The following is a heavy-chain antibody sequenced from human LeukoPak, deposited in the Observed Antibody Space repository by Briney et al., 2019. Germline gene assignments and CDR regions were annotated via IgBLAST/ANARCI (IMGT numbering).Heavy chain of an antibody. CDR3: AKGGGSTTTSAMRF. CDR1: GFTFSSYA. CDR2: ISGSGGST. J-gene: IGHJ4*02. V-gene: IGHV3-23*01. D-gene: IGHD2-2*01. Sequence: PGGSLRLSCAASGFTFSSYAMSWVRQAPGKGLEWVLAISGSGGSTYYADSVKGRFTISRDNSENTLYLQMSSLRAEDTAVYYCAKGGGSTTTSAMRFWGQGTLVTVSS.